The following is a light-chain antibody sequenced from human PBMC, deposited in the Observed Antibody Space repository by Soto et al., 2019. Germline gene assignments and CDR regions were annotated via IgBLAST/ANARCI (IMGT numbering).Light chain of an antibody. Sequence: EIVLPQSPATLSLSPGARAPLSCRASQSVSSYLAWYQQKPGQAPRLLIYDASNRATGIPARFSGSGSGTDFTLTISSLEPEDFAVYHCQQYGGSPRTVGQGTKVDIK. V-gene: IGKV3-11*01. CDR1: QSVSSY. CDR3: QQYGGSPRT. J-gene: IGKJ1*01. CDR2: DAS.